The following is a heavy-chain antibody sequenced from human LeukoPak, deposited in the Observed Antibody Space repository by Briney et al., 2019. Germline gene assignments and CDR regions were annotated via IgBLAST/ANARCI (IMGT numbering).Heavy chain of an antibody. V-gene: IGHV3-48*03. CDR2: ISVRAATI. J-gene: IGHJ4*02. Sequence: GGSLRLSCAASGFDLGHYEVNWVRQAPGKGLEWIAHISVRAATIYYGDSVEGRFTISRDDAKNSLFLQMNSLRVEDTAVYYCARKNGLDSWGQGTLVIVSS. CDR1: GFDLGHYE. CDR3: ARKNGLDS.